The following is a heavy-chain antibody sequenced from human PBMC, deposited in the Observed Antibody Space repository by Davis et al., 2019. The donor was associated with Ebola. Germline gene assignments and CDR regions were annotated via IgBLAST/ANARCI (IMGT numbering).Heavy chain of an antibody. CDR3: ARDKGDYMVRGGGPGFDY. Sequence: PGGSLRLSCAASGFTFSSYAMHWVRQAPGKGLEWVAVISYDGSNKYYANSVKGRFTISRDNSKNTLYLQMNSLRAEDTAVYYCARDKGDYMVRGGGPGFDYWGQGTLVTVSS. CDR2: ISYDGSNK. D-gene: IGHD3-10*01. V-gene: IGHV3-30*14. J-gene: IGHJ4*02. CDR1: GFTFSSYA.